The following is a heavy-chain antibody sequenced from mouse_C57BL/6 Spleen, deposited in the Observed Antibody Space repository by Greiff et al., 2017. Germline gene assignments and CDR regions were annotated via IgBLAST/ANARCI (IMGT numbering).Heavy chain of an antibody. J-gene: IGHJ3*01. V-gene: IGHV3-6*01. CDR1: GYSITSCYY. D-gene: IGHD2-5*01. Sequence: EVQLQESGPGLVKPSPSLSLTCSVTGYSITSCYYWNWIRQFPGNKLEWMGYMSYDGSNNYNPSLKNPISITRDTSKNQFFLKLNSVTTEDTATYYCARVGSNYDFAYWGQGTLVTVSA. CDR2: MSYDGSN. CDR3: ARVGSNYDFAY.